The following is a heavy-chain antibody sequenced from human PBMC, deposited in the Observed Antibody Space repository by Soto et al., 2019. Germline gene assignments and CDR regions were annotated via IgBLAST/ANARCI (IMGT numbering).Heavy chain of an antibody. D-gene: IGHD4-17*01. V-gene: IGHV3-23*01. CDR2: ISGSGGST. J-gene: IGHJ4*02. CDR3: AKDLGGDYGFDY. CDR1: GFTFSSYA. Sequence: EVQLLESGGGLVQPGGSLRLSCAASGFTFSSYAMSWVRQAPGKGLGWVSAISGSGGSTYYADSVKGRFTISRDNSKNTLYLQMNSLRAEDTAVYYCAKDLGGDYGFDYWGQGTLVTVSS.